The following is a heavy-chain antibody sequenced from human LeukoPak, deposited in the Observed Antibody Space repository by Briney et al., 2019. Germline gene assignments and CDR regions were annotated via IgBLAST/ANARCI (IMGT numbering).Heavy chain of an antibody. V-gene: IGHV5-51*01. CDR1: GYNFTSYW. Sequence: AGESLKISCKGSGYNFTSYWIGWVRQMPGKGLEWMGIIYPGDSDTRYSPSFQGQVTISADKSIRTAYLQWSSLKASDTAMYYCARQVGNAYYAAYFDYWGQGTLVTVSS. J-gene: IGHJ4*02. CDR3: ARQVGNAYYAAYFDY. CDR2: IYPGDSDT. D-gene: IGHD3-16*01.